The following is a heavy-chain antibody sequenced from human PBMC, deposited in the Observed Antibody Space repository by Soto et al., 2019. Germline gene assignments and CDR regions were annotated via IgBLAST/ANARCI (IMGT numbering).Heavy chain of an antibody. V-gene: IGHV4-39*01. J-gene: IGHJ5*02. CDR2: IYYSGST. Sequence: TLSLTCTVSGGSISSSSYYWGWIRQPPGKGLEWIGSIYYSGSTYYNPSLKSRVTISVDTSKNQFSLKLSSVTAADTAVYYCARHRSSMTRIAAAGRGNWFDPWGQGTLVTVSS. CDR3: ARHRSSMTRIAAAGRGNWFDP. D-gene: IGHD6-13*01. CDR1: GGSISSSSYY.